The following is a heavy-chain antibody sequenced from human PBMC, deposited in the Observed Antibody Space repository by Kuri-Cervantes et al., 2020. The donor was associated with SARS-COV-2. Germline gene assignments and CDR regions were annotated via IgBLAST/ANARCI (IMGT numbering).Heavy chain of an antibody. D-gene: IGHD1-26*01. CDR1: GFTFSSYA. CDR3: AKCGELLTSSYYYYGMDV. J-gene: IGHJ6*02. V-gene: IGHV3-23*01. Sequence: GGSLRLSCAASGFTFSSYAMSWVRQAPGKGLEWVSGISGSGGSTYYADSVKGRFTISRDNSKNTMYMQMNGLRAEDTAVYYCAKCGELLTSSYYYYGMDVWGQGTTVTVSS. CDR2: ISGSGGST.